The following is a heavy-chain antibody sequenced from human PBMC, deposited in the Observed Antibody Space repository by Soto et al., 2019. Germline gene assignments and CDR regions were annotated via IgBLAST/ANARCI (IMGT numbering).Heavy chain of an antibody. J-gene: IGHJ6*02. Sequence: ASVKVSCKASGYTFSNYGVSWVRQAPGQGLEWMGWISAHNGNTKSAQKLQGRVTMTTDTSTSTAYMDLRSLRPDDTAVYYSAVDVGEISGAYYYYGMDVWGQGTTVTVSS. CDR3: AVDVGEISGAYYYYGMDV. D-gene: IGHD2-15*01. CDR2: ISAHNGNT. V-gene: IGHV1-18*01. CDR1: GYTFSNYG.